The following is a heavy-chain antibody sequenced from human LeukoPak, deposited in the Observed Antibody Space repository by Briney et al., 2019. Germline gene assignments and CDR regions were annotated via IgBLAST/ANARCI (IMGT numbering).Heavy chain of an antibody. J-gene: IGHJ6*02. CDR3: ARSLPHYDFWSGYYYYYGMDV. D-gene: IGHD3-3*01. CDR2: INSDGSST. V-gene: IGHV3-74*01. Sequence: GGSLRLSCAASGFTFSSYWMHWVRQAPGKGLVWVSRINSDGSSTSYADSVKGRFTTSRDNAKNTLYLQMNSLRAEDTAVYYCARSLPHYDFWSGYYYYYGMDVWGQGTTVTVSS. CDR1: GFTFSSYW.